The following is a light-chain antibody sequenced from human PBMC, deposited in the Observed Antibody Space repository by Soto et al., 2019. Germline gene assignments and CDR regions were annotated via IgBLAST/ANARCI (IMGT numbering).Light chain of an antibody. CDR2: SNN. CDR3: AAWDDSLNGAF. CDR1: SSNIGSNL. V-gene: IGLV1-44*01. Sequence: QSVLTQPPSASGTPGQRVTISCSGSSSNIGSNLVNWYQQLPGMAPKLLVYSNNQRPSGVPDRFSGSKSGTSASLAISGLQSEDEADYYCAAWDDSLNGAFFGGGTKLTVL. J-gene: IGLJ2*01.